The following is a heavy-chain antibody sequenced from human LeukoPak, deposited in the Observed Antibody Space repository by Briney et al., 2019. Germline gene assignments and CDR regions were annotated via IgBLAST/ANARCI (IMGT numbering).Heavy chain of an antibody. CDR3: ARDAASSNNWFDP. CDR1: GFTFSSYS. D-gene: IGHD2-15*01. J-gene: IGHJ5*02. V-gene: IGHV3-48*01. Sequence: PGGSLRLSCAASGFTFSSYSLNWVRQAPGKRLEWVSYISPSSSSTYYADSVKGRFTISRDNARNSLYLQMNSLSTEDTALYYCARDAASSNNWFDPWGQGTLVTVSS. CDR2: ISPSSSST.